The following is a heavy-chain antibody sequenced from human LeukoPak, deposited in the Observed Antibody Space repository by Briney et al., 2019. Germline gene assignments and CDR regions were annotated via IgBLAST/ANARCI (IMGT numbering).Heavy chain of an antibody. Sequence: SGTLSLTCAVSGYSIGSDYYCGWLRQPPGEVLEGIGSIYHSESTYYNPSLKSRVTIPIDTSKNQFSLKLSSVTAADTAVYYCARDPGDTVNYRGEGTLVTDSS. CDR1: GYSIGSDYY. CDR2: IYHSEST. CDR3: ARDPGDTVNY. J-gene: IGHJ4*02. D-gene: IGHD2-15*01. V-gene: IGHV4-38-2*02.